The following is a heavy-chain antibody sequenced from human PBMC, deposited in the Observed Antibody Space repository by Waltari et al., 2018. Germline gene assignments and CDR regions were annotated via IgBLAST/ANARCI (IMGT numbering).Heavy chain of an antibody. CDR1: GYTFTGYY. CDR3: ARDSRFNDYGGNYMDV. D-gene: IGHD4-17*01. Sequence: QVQLVQSGAEVKKPGASVKVSCKASGYTFTGYYMHWLRQAPGQGLEWVGWCNPNSGGTNYAQNVQGMGTMTRDRFINTASLALSRLRSDYTAVYYCARDSRFNDYGGNYMDVWGKGTTVTISS. J-gene: IGHJ6*03. V-gene: IGHV1-2*02. CDR2: CNPNSGGT.